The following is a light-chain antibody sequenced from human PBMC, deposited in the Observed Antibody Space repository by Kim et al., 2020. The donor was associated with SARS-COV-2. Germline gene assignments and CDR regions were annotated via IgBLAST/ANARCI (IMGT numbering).Light chain of an antibody. CDR2: DVS. CDR3: CSYAGSFSWV. Sequence: GQSYTITCTGTSNDVVYYNYVTCHQHHPGNAPKLMIYDVSKRPSGVHDCVSGSKSGNTASLTISGLQAEDEADYCCCSYAGSFSWVFGGGTQLTVL. J-gene: IGLJ3*02. V-gene: IGLV2-11*01. CDR1: SNDVVYYNY.